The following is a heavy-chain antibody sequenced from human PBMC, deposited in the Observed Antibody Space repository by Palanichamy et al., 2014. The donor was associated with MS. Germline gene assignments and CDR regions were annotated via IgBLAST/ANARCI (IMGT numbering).Heavy chain of an antibody. V-gene: IGHV5-51*01. CDR2: VRPDDSET. Sequence: EVQLVQSGPEVKKPGESLKIACRGSGDIISNYWIAWVRQVPGKGLEWMGIVRPDDSETRYGPSFQGQVIISTDKSINTAYLQWSSLRASDSAMYYCGRNSSDSNYIDSWGQGTLVTVSS. J-gene: IGHJ4*02. CDR1: GDIISNYW. CDR3: GRNSSDSNYIDS. D-gene: IGHD6-19*01.